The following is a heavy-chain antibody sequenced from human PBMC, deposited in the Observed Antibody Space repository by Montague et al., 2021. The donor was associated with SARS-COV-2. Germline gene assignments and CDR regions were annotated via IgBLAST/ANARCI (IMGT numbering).Heavy chain of an antibody. J-gene: IGHJ5*02. CDR2: INHSGST. CDR1: GGSFSGYY. D-gene: IGHD3-22*01. V-gene: IGHV4-34*01. Sequence: SETLSLTCAVYGGSFSGYYWSWIRQPPGKGLEWIGEINHSGSTNYNPSLKSRVTISVDTSKNQFSLKLSSVTAADTAVYYCARQEYYYDGSGYGRMDWFDPWGQGTLVTVPS. CDR3: ARQEYYYDGSGYGRMDWFDP.